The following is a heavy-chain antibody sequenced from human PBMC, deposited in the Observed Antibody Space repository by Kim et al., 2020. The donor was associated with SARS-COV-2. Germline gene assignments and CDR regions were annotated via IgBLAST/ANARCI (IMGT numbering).Heavy chain of an antibody. CDR1: GVSFSGYY. D-gene: IGHD3-10*01. CDR2: VYHTGST. V-gene: IGHV4-34*01. CDR3: ARGRASSRSQSYYWVDP. J-gene: IGHJ5*02. Sequence: SETLSLTCAVYGVSFSGYYWSWIRQPPGKGLEWIGEVYHTGSTNYNPSLKSPVTISLDTSKNPFFLKLTSVTAADTAVYYCARGRASSRSQSYYWVDPW.